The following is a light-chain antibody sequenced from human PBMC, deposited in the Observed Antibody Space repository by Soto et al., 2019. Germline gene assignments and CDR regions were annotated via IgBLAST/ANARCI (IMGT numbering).Light chain of an antibody. CDR3: QQYNSYSXT. Sequence: DIQMTQSPSTLSASVGDRVTITCRASQSTASWLAWYQQKPGKAPKLLIYKASSLESGVPSRFSGSGSGTEFTLTISSLQPDDFATYYCQQYNSYSXTFGQGNKVDI. CDR1: QSTASW. V-gene: IGKV1-5*03. J-gene: IGKJ1*01. CDR2: KAS.